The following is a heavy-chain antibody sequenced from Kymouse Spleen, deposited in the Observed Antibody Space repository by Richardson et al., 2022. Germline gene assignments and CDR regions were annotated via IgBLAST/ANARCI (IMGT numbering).Heavy chain of an antibody. D-gene: IGHD6-6*01. J-gene: IGHJ4*02. V-gene: IGHV3-48*02. Sequence: EVQLVESGGGLVQPGGSLRLSCAASGFTFSSYSMNWVRQAPGKGLEWVSYISSSSSTIYYADSVKGRFTISRDNAKNSLYLQMNSLRDEDTAVYYCAREEGAYSSSPHFDYWGQGTLVTVSS. CDR3: AREEGAYSSSPHFDY. CDR1: GFTFSSYS. CDR2: ISSSSSTI.